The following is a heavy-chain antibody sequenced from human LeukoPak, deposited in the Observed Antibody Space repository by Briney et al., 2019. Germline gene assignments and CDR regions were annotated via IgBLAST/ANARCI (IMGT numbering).Heavy chain of an antibody. Sequence: GGSLRLSCAAPGFTFSSYSMNRVRQAPGKGLEWVSYISSSSSTIYYADSVKGRFTISRDNAKNSLYLQMNSLRAEDTAVYYCARDHYDFWSGYYWFDYWGQGTLVTVSS. V-gene: IGHV3-48*04. CDR3: ARDHYDFWSGYYWFDY. CDR2: ISSSSSTI. J-gene: IGHJ4*02. D-gene: IGHD3-3*01. CDR1: GFTFSSYS.